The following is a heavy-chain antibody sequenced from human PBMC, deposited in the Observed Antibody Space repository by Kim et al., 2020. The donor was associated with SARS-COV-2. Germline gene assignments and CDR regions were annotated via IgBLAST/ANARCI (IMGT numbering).Heavy chain of an antibody. CDR3: ARDTPPIAVAGQAPEN. V-gene: IGHV1-2*02. D-gene: IGHD6-19*01. CDR1: GYTFTGYY. J-gene: IGHJ4*02. Sequence: ASVKVSCKASGYTFTGYYMHWVRQAPGQGLEWMGWINPNSGGTNYAQKFQGRVTMTRDTSISTAYMELSRLRSDDTAVYYCARDTPPIAVAGQAPENWGQGTLVTVSS. CDR2: INPNSGGT.